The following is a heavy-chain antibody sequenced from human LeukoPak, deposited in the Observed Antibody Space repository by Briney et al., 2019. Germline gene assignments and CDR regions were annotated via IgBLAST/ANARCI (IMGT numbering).Heavy chain of an antibody. J-gene: IGHJ6*02. CDR3: ARASVAGTDGYYYYGMDV. CDR2: ISYDGSNK. Sequence: GGSLRLSCAASGFTFSSYAMHWVRQAPGKGLEWVAVISYDGSNKYYADSVKGRFTISRDNSKNTLYLQMNSLRAEHTAVYYCARASVAGTDGYYYYGMDVWGQGTTVTVSS. D-gene: IGHD6-19*01. V-gene: IGHV3-30*04. CDR1: GFTFSSYA.